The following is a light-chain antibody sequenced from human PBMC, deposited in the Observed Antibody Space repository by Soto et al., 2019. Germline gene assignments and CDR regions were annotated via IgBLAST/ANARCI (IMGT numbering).Light chain of an antibody. Sequence: QSVLTQPASVSGSPGQSITISCTGTGSDIGAYNYVSWYQQHPGKAPKLIIYGVAHRPSGVSTRFSASKSAYTASLTISGLQAEDEADYYCSSFTTSYFYVFGPGTKVTLL. CDR2: GVA. V-gene: IGLV2-14*01. J-gene: IGLJ1*01. CDR1: GSDIGAYNY. CDR3: SSFTTSYFYV.